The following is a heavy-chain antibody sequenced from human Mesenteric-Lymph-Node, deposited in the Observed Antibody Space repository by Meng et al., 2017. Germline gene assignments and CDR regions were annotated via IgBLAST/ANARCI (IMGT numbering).Heavy chain of an antibody. D-gene: IGHD6-19*01. CDR3: ARDRISGWANKYYWYFDL. CDR1: GGSISSSNW. V-gene: IGHV4-4*02. Sequence: QVQLQESGPGLVKPSGTLSLTCAGSGGSISSSNWWSWVRQPPGKGLEWIGEIYHSGSTNYNPSLKSRVTISVDKSKNQFSLKLSSVTAADTAVYYCARDRISGWANKYYWYFDLWGRGTLVTVSS. J-gene: IGHJ2*01. CDR2: IYHSGST.